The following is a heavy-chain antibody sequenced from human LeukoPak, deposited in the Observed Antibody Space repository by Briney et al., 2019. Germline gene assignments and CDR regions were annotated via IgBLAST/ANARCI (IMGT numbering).Heavy chain of an antibody. CDR3: ARGYSSSWYPNYYFDY. D-gene: IGHD6-13*01. V-gene: IGHV4-34*01. CDR1: GGSFSGYY. CDR2: INHSGST. Sequence: PSETPSLTCAVYGGSFSGYYWSWIRQPPGKGLEWIGEINHSGSTNYNPSLKSRVTISVDTSKNQFSLKLSSVTAADTAVYYCARGYSSSWYPNYYFDYWGQGTLVTVSS. J-gene: IGHJ4*02.